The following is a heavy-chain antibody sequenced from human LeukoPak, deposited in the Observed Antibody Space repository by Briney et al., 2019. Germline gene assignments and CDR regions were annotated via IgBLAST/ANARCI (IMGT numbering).Heavy chain of an antibody. J-gene: IGHJ5*02. D-gene: IGHD3-9*01. CDR3: AREAILTGYQNWFDP. CDR2: IYYSGST. V-gene: IGHV4-59*12. CDR1: GGSISSYY. Sequence: SETLSLTCTVAGGSISSYYWSWIRQPPGKGLEWIGYIYYSGSTNYNPSLKSRVTISVDTSKNQFSLKLSSVTAADTAVYYCAREAILTGYQNWFDPWGQGTLVTVSS.